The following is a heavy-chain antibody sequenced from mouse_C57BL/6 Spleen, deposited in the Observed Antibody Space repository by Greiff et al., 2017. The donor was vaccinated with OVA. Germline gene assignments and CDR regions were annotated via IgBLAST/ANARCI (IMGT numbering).Heavy chain of an antibody. Sequence: VKLVESGPELVKPGASVKISCKASGYAFSSSWMNWVKQRPGKGLEWIGRIYPGDGDTNYNGKFKGKATLTADKSSSTAYMQLSSLTSEDSAVYFCARGGTTVVADYAMDYWGQGTSVTVSS. CDR2: IYPGDGDT. J-gene: IGHJ4*01. CDR1: GYAFSSSW. V-gene: IGHV1-82*01. CDR3: ARGGTTVVADYAMDY. D-gene: IGHD1-1*01.